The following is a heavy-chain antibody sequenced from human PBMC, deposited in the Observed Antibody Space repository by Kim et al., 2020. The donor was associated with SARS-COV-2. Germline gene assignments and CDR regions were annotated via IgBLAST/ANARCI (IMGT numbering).Heavy chain of an antibody. V-gene: IGHV3-30*18. J-gene: IGHJ4*02. Sequence: GGSLRLSCAASGFTFSSYGMHWVRQAPGKGLEWVAVISYDGSNKYYADSVKGRFTISRDNSKNTLYLQMNSLRAEDTAVYYCAKEKYYDILTAVPPFDYWGQGTLVTVSS. CDR2: ISYDGSNK. D-gene: IGHD3-9*01. CDR1: GFTFSSYG. CDR3: AKEKYYDILTAVPPFDY.